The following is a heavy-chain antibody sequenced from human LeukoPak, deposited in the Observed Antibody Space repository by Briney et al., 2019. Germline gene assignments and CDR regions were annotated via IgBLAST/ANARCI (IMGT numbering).Heavy chain of an antibody. CDR2: ISYDGSNK. V-gene: IGHV3-30*04. CDR1: GFTFSSYA. CDR3: ARDPRDCSSNSCGYLDY. D-gene: IGHD2-2*01. J-gene: IGHJ4*02. Sequence: GRSLRLSCAASGFTFSSYAMHWVRQAPGKGLEWVAVISYDGSNKYYADSVKGRFTISRDNSKNTLYLQMNSLRAEDTAVYYCARDPRDCSSNSCGYLDYWGQGTLVTVSS.